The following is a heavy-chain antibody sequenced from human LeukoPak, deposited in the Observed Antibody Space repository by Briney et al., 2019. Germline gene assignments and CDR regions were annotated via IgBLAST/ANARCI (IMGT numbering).Heavy chain of an antibody. V-gene: IGHV4-59*01. CDR3: ARLSTATQPIDY. D-gene: IGHD4-17*01. CDR1: GGSISSYY. Sequence: PSETLSLTCTVSGGSISSYYWSWIRQPPGKGLEWIGYIYYSGSTNYNPSLKSRVTISVDTSKNQFSLKLSSVTAADMAVYYCARLSTATQPIDYWGQGTLVTVSS. J-gene: IGHJ4*02. CDR2: IYYSGST.